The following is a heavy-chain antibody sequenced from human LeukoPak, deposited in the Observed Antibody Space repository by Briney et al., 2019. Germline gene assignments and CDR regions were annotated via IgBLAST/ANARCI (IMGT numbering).Heavy chain of an antibody. CDR1: GYTFTSYG. Sequence: ASVKVSCKASGYTFTSYGISWVRQAPGRGLEWMGGIIPIFGTANYAQKFQGRVTITADESTSTAYMELSSLRSEDTAVYYCAREGGVTIFGVVVHYFDYWGQGTLVTVSS. CDR3: AREGGVTIFGVVVHYFDY. J-gene: IGHJ4*02. D-gene: IGHD3-3*01. CDR2: IIPIFGTA. V-gene: IGHV1-69*13.